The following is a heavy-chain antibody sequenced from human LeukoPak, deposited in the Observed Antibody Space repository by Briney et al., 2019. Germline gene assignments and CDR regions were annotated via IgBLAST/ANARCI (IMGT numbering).Heavy chain of an antibody. CDR1: GGSVSSYY. CDR3: ARHPLGYCSSPICHDAFDI. V-gene: IGHV4-59*08. D-gene: IGHD2-2*03. Sequence: KPSETLSLTCSVPGGSVSSYYWSWIRQPPGKGLEWIGFIYYTGSTNYNPSLKSRVTISIDTSKNQFSLNLSSVTAADTAVYYCARHPLGYCSSPICHDAFDIWGQGTMVTVSS. J-gene: IGHJ3*02. CDR2: IYYTGST.